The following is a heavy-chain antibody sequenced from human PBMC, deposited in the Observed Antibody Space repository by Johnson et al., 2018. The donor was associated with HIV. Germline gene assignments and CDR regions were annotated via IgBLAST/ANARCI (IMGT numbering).Heavy chain of an antibody. CDR1: GFTFSNAW. D-gene: IGHD2-8*02. J-gene: IGHJ3*02. CDR3: TTDSWWSTHDAVDI. Sequence: VQLVESGGGLVKPGGSLRLSCAASGFTFSNAWMSWVRQAPGKGLEWVGRIKSKTDGGTTDYAAPVKGRFTISRDDSKNTLYLQMNSLKTEDTAVYYCTTDSWWSTHDAVDIWGQGTMVTVSS. V-gene: IGHV3-15*01. CDR2: IKSKTDGGTT.